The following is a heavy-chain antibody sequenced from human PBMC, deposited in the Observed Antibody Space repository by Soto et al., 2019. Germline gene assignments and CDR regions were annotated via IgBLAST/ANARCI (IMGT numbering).Heavy chain of an antibody. CDR2: TYYRSKWYN. V-gene: IGHV6-1*01. Sequence: PSQTLSLTCAISGDSVSSNSAAWNWIRQSPSRGLEWLGRTYYRSKWYNDYAVSVKSRITINPDTSKNQFSLHLNSVTPEDTAVYYCAPRGITLGAEYFHHWGQGTLVTVSS. CDR3: APRGITLGAEYFHH. D-gene: IGHD3-10*01. CDR1: GDSVSSNSAA. J-gene: IGHJ1*01.